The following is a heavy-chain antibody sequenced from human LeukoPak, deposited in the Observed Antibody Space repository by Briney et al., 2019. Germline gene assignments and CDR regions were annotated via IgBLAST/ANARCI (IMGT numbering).Heavy chain of an antibody. CDR2: ISGSGGST. CDR1: GFTFSSYA. Sequence: GGSLRLSCAASGFTFSSYAMSWVRQAPGKGLEWVSAISGSGGSTYYADSVKGRFTISRDNSKNTLYLQMNSLRAEDTAVYYCAVPSDGGEFGYWGQGALVTVSS. CDR3: AVPSDGGEFGY. D-gene: IGHD2-21*01. J-gene: IGHJ4*02. V-gene: IGHV3-23*01.